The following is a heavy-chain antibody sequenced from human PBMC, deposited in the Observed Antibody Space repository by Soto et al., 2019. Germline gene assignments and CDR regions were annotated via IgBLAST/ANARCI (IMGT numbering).Heavy chain of an antibody. V-gene: IGHV3-23*01. CDR3: VKGAWLDY. CDR1: GITFSTFD. CDR2: IRGVAGST. J-gene: IGHJ4*02. Sequence: PGGSLRLSCATSGITFSTFDMTWVRQAPGKGLEWVSLIRGVAGSTHYPDSVKGRFTISKGTSNNVLYLEMNNLRADDTAVYFCVKGAWLDYWGQGNMVTVSS.